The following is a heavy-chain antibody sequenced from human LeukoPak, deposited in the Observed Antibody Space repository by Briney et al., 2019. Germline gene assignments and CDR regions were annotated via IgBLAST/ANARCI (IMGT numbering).Heavy chain of an antibody. V-gene: IGHV3-30-3*01. J-gene: IGHJ4*02. Sequence: GGSLRLSCAASGFTFSSYAMHWVRQAPGKGLEWVAVMSYDGSNKYYADSVKGRFTISRDNSKNTLYLQMNSLRAEDTAVYYCARAGLSYYDSSGYYSAYWGQGTLVTVSS. CDR3: ARAGLSYYDSSGYYSAY. CDR2: MSYDGSNK. CDR1: GFTFSSYA. D-gene: IGHD3-22*01.